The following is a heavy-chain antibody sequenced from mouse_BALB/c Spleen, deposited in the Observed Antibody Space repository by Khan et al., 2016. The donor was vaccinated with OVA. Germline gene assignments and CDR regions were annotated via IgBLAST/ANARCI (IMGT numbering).Heavy chain of an antibody. CDR2: INPGCDNL. Sequence: QVQLQQSGAELVRPGTSVKVSCKASGYAFTVYLIEWIKQRPGQGLEWIGVINPGCDNLDYNEKCKDMATLTADKSSKTAYMQLSSRTSDDSAVYFCARGGYGTLAYWGQGTPITVSA. CDR3: ARGGYGTLAY. D-gene: IGHD2-1*01. V-gene: IGHV1-54*01. J-gene: IGHJ3*01. CDR1: GYAFTVYL.